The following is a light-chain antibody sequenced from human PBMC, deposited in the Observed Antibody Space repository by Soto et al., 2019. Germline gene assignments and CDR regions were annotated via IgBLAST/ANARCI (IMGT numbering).Light chain of an antibody. CDR3: CSYGGSYTWV. J-gene: IGLJ3*02. CDR1: SSDVGGYNY. V-gene: IGLV2-11*01. CDR2: DVS. Sequence: QSALTQPPSASGSPGQSVAISCTGTSSDVGGYNYVSWYQQHPGKAPKLVIFDVSQRPSGVPDRFSGSKSGSTASLTISGLQADDEADYYCCSYGGSYTWVFGGGTKVTVL.